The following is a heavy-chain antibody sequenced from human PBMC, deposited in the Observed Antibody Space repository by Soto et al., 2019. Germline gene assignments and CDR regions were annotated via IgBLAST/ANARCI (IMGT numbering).Heavy chain of an antibody. CDR1: GFTFRSYV. CDR3: ARWGTTGGLDV. V-gene: IGHV3-33*05. Sequence: QVQLVESGGGVVQPGTSLRLSCVGSGFTFRSYVIHWVRLAPGKGLEWVALTSYDGSNNFYGDSVKGRFTISRDNSRNTVELQMDSLRLEDTALYYCARWGTTGGLDVWGQGTLVSVSS. J-gene: IGHJ4*02. D-gene: IGHD3-16*01. CDR2: TSYDGSNN.